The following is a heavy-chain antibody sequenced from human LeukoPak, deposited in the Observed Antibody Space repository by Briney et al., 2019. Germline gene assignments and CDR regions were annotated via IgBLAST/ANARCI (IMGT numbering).Heavy chain of an antibody. CDR2: IRRKANSYTT. V-gene: IGHV3-72*01. CDR1: RFTFSSYA. CDR3: ARSNSGSDVYFDY. Sequence: HPGGSLRLSCAASRFTFSSYAMSWVRQAPGKGLEWVGRIRRKANSYTTEYAASVKGRFTISRDDSKDSLFLQMNSLKTEDTAVYYCARSNSGSDVYFDYWGQGTLVTVSS. D-gene: IGHD1-26*01. J-gene: IGHJ4*02.